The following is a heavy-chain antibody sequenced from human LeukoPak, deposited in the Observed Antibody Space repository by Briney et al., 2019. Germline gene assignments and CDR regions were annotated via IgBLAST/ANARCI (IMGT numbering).Heavy chain of an antibody. J-gene: IGHJ3*02. CDR3: ARDLRDSSWGDSFDI. D-gene: IGHD3-22*01. CDR1: GGSMSTYY. Sequence: PSETLSLTCTVSGGSMSTYYWSWIRQPAGKGLEWIGRMYNSGSTNYNPSLKSRVTISVDKAKNQFSLKLSSVTAADTAVYYCARDLRDSSWGDSFDIWGQGTLVTVSS. V-gene: IGHV4-4*07. CDR2: MYNSGST.